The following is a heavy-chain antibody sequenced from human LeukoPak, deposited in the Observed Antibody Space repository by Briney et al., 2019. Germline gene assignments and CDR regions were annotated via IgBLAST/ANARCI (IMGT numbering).Heavy chain of an antibody. D-gene: IGHD1-1*01. CDR1: GFTFSSYW. Sequence: GGSLRLSCVASGFTFSSYWMHWVRQDPRKGLVWVSRINGDGRNINYADSVRGRFTISRDNAKNSLYLQMNSLRDEDTAVYYCVRDPNALDYWGQGTLVTVSS. CDR2: INGDGRNI. J-gene: IGHJ4*02. CDR3: VRDPNALDY. V-gene: IGHV3-74*01.